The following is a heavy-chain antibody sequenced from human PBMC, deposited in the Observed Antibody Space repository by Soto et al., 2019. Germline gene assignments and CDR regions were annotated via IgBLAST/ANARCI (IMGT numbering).Heavy chain of an antibody. CDR2: IYPGDSDT. D-gene: IGHD4-17*01. CDR1: GYRFTSFW. J-gene: IGHJ4*02. V-gene: IGHV5-51*01. CDR3: ARHKTTTVTIYFDY. Sequence: GLPLRISCQGSGYRFTSFWSGRVRQINGKGLEWMGIIYPGDSDTRYSPSFQGQVTISADKSISTAYLQWSSLKASDTAMYYCARHKTTTVTIYFDYWGQGTLVTVSS.